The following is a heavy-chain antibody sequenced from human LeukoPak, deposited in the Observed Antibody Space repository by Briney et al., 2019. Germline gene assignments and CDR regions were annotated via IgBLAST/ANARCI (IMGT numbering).Heavy chain of an antibody. D-gene: IGHD2-2*01. CDR2: INPNSGGT. Sequence: ASVKVSCKASGYTFTGYYMHWVRQAPGQGLEWMGWINPNSGGTNYAQKFQGRVTMTRDTSISTAYMELSSLRSDDTAVYYCARLYCSSTSCHPDYRGQGTLVTVSS. J-gene: IGHJ4*02. V-gene: IGHV1-2*02. CDR3: ARLYCSSTSCHPDY. CDR1: GYTFTGYY.